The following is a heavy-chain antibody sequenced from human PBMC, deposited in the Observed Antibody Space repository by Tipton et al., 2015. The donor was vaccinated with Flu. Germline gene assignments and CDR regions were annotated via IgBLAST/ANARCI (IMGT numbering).Heavy chain of an antibody. CDR3: ARRDYSNYVSEPKNWFDF. V-gene: IGHV4-61*02. Sequence: TLSLTCTVSGGSISSGSYYWSWIRQPAGKGLEWIGRIYTSGSTNYNPSLKSRVTISVDTSKNQFSLKLTSVTASDTGVYYCARRDYSNYVSEPKNWFDFWGQGTLVTVSS. D-gene: IGHD4-11*01. CDR2: IYTSGST. J-gene: IGHJ5*01. CDR1: GGSISSGSYY.